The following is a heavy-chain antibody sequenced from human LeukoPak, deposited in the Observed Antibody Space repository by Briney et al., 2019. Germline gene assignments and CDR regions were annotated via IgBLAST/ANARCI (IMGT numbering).Heavy chain of an antibody. Sequence: SVKVSCKASGGTFSSYAISWVRQAPGQGLEWMGGIIPIFGTANYAQKFQGRVTITADESTSTAYMELSSLRSEDTAVYYCARVGYDAHWYYYYYMDVWGKGTTVTVSS. V-gene: IGHV1-69*01. CDR3: ARVGYDAHWYYYYYMDV. CDR2: IIPIFGTA. D-gene: IGHD5-12*01. J-gene: IGHJ6*03. CDR1: GGTFSSYA.